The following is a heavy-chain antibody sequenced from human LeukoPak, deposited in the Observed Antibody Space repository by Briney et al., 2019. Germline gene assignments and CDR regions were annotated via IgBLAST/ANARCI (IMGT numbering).Heavy chain of an antibody. D-gene: IGHD5-18*01. CDR3: VRNIASDTAMV. V-gene: IGHV3-23*01. CDR1: GFTFSSYA. CDR2: ISGIGGST. Sequence: GGSLRLSCAASGFTFSSYAMSWVRQAPGKGLEWVSAISGIGGSTYHADSVKGWLTISRDNSENTLYLQMNSLRAEDTAVYYCVRNIASDTAMVWGQGTLVTVSS. J-gene: IGHJ4*02.